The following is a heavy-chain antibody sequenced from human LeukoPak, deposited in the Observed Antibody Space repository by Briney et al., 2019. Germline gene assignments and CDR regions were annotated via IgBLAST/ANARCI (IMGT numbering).Heavy chain of an antibody. CDR1: GGTFSSYA. D-gene: IGHD3-22*01. CDR2: IIPIFGTA. J-gene: IGHJ4*02. V-gene: IGHV1-69*13. CDR3: ASRPLDSSGYYFGAPYYDY. Sequence: SVKVSCKASGGTFSSYAISWVRQAPGQGLEWVGGIIPIFGTANYAQKFQGRVTITADESTSTAYMELSSLRSEDTAVYYCASRPLDSSGYYFGAPYYDYWGQGTLVTVSS.